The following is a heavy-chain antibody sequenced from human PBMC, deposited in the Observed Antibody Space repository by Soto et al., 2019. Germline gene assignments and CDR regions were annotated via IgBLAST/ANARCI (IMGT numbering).Heavy chain of an antibody. V-gene: IGHV1-3*01. CDR3: ARSGGLDY. Sequence: QVQLVQSGAEVKKPGASVKVSCKASGYSFTSYAIHWVRQAPGQGLECMGWINAANGNTRYSQKFQGRVTITRDTSATTAYMDLSSLTSEDTAVYYCARSGGLDYWGQGTLITLSS. D-gene: IGHD3-10*01. CDR2: INAANGNT. CDR1: GYSFTSYA. J-gene: IGHJ4*02.